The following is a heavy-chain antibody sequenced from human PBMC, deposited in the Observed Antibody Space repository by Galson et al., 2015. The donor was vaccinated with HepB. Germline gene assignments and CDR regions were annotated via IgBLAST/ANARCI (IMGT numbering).Heavy chain of an antibody. J-gene: IGHJ4*02. CDR1: GFTFSTSW. CDR3: ATWGHGADS. Sequence: SLRLSCAASGFTFSTSWMSWMRLAPGKGLEWVANISPDGSQEYYVDSVKGRFSISRDNSKNSLYLQMNNLRAEDTAIFYCATWGHGADSWGQGTLVTVSS. D-gene: IGHD4-17*01. CDR2: ISPDGSQE. V-gene: IGHV3-7*03.